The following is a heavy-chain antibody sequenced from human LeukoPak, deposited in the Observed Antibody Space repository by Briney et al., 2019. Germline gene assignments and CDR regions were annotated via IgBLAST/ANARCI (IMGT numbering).Heavy chain of an antibody. CDR2: ISVYNGNT. CDR1: GYNFTSHG. Sequence: APVKVSCKASGYNFTSHGISWVRQAPGQGLEWMGWISVYNGNTNYAKKLQGRVTMTTDTSTSTAYMELRSMRSDDTAVYYCRIAAAAHAFDIWGQGTMVTVSS. CDR3: RIAAAAHAFDI. V-gene: IGHV1-18*01. J-gene: IGHJ3*02. D-gene: IGHD6-13*01.